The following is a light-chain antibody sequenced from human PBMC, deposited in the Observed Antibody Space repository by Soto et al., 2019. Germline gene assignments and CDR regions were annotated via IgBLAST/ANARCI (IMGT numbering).Light chain of an antibody. V-gene: IGKV1-5*01. J-gene: IGKJ1*01. CDR1: QSISSW. Sequence: DIQMTPSPSTLSVSVGDRVIITCRASQSISSWLAWYQQKPGKAPKLLIYDASSLESGVPSRFSGSGSGTEFTLTISSLQPDDFATYYCQHYNSYSEAFGQGTKVDIK. CDR3: QHYNSYSEA. CDR2: DAS.